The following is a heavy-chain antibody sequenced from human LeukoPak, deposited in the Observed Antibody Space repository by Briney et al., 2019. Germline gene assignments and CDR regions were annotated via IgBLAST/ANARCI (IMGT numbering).Heavy chain of an antibody. V-gene: IGHV4-59*12. CDR3: ARDYGSGSYYMRYYYYYMDV. Sequence: SETLSLTCTVSGGSISSYYWSWIRQPPGKGLEWIGYIYYSGSTNYNPSLKSRVTISVDTSKNQFSLKLSSVTAADTAVYYCARDYGSGSYYMRYYYYYMDVWGKGTTVTISS. J-gene: IGHJ6*03. D-gene: IGHD3-10*01. CDR2: IYYSGST. CDR1: GGSISSYY.